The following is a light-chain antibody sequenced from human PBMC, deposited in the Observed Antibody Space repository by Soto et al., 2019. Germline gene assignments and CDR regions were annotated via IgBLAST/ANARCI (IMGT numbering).Light chain of an antibody. CDR2: GAS. Sequence: ELVLTQSPSTLSLSPGERATLSCRASQSISSSYLAWYQQKRGQAPRILVYGASIRATGIPDRFSVSGSGTDFTLTISRLEPEDVAVYDCQQYGSSGTFGQGTKVDIK. CDR1: QSISSSY. CDR3: QQYGSSGT. J-gene: IGKJ1*01. V-gene: IGKV3-20*01.